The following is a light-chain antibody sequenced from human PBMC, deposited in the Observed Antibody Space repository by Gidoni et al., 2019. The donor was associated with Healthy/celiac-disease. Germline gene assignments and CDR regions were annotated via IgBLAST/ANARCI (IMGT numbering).Light chain of an antibody. Sequence: AFQMTQSPSSLSASVGDRVTITCRASQGIGIDLGWYQQKPGKAPNLRIYAASTSQSGVPSRFSGSGSGTDFTLTISSLQPEDFATYFCLQDYNYPITFGQGTRLEIK. V-gene: IGKV1-6*01. CDR1: QGIGID. CDR3: LQDYNYPIT. J-gene: IGKJ5*01. CDR2: AAS.